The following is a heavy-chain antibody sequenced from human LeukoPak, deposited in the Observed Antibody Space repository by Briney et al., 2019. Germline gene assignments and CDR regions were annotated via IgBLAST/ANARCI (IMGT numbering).Heavy chain of an antibody. J-gene: IGHJ4*02. CDR1: GFTFSSYE. CDR3: ARDLSLLGLDD. CDR2: ISSSGSTV. D-gene: IGHD3-16*01. V-gene: IGHV3-48*03. Sequence: GGSLRLSCAASGFTFSSYEMNWVRQAPGKGLEWVSYISSSGSTVYYADSVKGRFTISRDNAKNSLYLQMKSLRAGDTALYFCARDLSLLGLDDWGQGTLVTVSS.